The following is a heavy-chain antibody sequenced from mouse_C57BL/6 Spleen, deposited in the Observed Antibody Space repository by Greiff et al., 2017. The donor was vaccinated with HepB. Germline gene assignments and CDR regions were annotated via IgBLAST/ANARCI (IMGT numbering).Heavy chain of an antibody. J-gene: IGHJ4*01. D-gene: IGHD2-5*01. CDR2: IDPSDSET. CDR3: ARRGLYSNPGAMDY. V-gene: IGHV1-52*01. Sequence: QVQLQQPGAELVRPGSSVKLSCKASGYTFTSYWMHWVKQRPIQGLEWIGNIDPSDSETHYNQKFKDKATLTVDKSSSTAYMQLSSLTSEDSAVYYCARRGLYSNPGAMDYWGQGTSVTVSS. CDR1: GYTFTSYW.